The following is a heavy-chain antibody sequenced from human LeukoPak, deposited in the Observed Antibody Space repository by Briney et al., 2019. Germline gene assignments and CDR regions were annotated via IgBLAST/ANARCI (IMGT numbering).Heavy chain of an antibody. CDR2: IYSGGST. CDR3: ARVVFDGDLDY. J-gene: IGHJ4*02. Sequence: GGSLRLSCAASGFTVSSNYMSWVRQAPGKGLEWVSVIYSGGSTYYADSVKGRFTISRDNSKNTLYLQMNSLRAEDTAVYYCARVVFDGDLDYWVQGTLVTVSS. D-gene: IGHD4-17*01. CDR1: GFTVSSNY. V-gene: IGHV3-53*01.